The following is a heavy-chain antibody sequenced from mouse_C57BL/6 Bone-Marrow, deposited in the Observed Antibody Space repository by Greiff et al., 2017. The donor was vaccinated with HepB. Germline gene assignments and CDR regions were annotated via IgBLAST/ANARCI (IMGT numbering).Heavy chain of an antibody. CDR1: GYSITSGYY. Sequence: EVKLEESGPGLVKPSQSLSLTCSVTGYSITSGYYWNWIRQFPGNKLEWMGYISYDGSNNYNPSLKNRISITRDTSKNQFFLKLNSVTTEYTATYYCARGESTVVSWYFDVWGTGTTVTVSS. CDR3: ARGESTVVSWYFDV. V-gene: IGHV3-6*01. J-gene: IGHJ1*03. CDR2: ISYDGSN. D-gene: IGHD1-1*01.